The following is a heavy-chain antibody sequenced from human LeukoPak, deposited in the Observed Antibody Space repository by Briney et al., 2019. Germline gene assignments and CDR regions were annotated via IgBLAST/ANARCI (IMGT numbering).Heavy chain of an antibody. CDR2: IGSDGGST. Sequence: GGSLRLSCAASGFTFSYYWMLWLRQTPGKGLVSVARIGSDGGSTRYADSVKGRFTISRDNAKNTPYLQLNSLSADDTGIYYCARDDTNGIDYWGQGTLVTVSS. J-gene: IGHJ4*02. CDR3: ARDDTNGIDY. CDR1: GFTFSYYW. D-gene: IGHD2-2*01. V-gene: IGHV3-74*01.